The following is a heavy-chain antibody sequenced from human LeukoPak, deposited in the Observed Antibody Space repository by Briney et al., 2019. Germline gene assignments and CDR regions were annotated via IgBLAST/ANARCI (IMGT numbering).Heavy chain of an antibody. CDR3: ARDLAARPGGWFDP. V-gene: IGHV1-8*01. J-gene: IGHJ5*02. CDR2: MYSNSGTT. D-gene: IGHD6-6*01. Sequence: SVTVSCKHSGYTFNSYVINWVRPAARRGLEWVGWMYSNSGTTGYAQKFQGRVAMTRNTSISTAYMELSSLRSEDTAVYYCARDLAARPGGWFDPWGQGTLVTVSS. CDR1: GYTFNSYV.